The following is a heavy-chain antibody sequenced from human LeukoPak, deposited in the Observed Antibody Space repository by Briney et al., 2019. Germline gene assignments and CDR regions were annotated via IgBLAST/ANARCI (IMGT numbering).Heavy chain of an antibody. Sequence: GGSLRLSCAASGFTFDDYGMSWVRQAPGKGLEWVSGINWNGGSTGYADSVKGRFTISRDNAKNSLHLQMNSLRAEDTALYYCARVGTTHPYYYYYMDVWGKGTTVTVSS. D-gene: IGHD4-11*01. J-gene: IGHJ6*03. CDR1: GFTFDDYG. CDR2: INWNGGST. V-gene: IGHV3-20*04. CDR3: ARVGTTHPYYYYYMDV.